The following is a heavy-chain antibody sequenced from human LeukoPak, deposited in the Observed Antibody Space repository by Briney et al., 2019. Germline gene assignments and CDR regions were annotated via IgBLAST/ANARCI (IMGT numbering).Heavy chain of an antibody. D-gene: IGHD2-2*01. J-gene: IGHJ4*02. V-gene: IGHV4-39*01. CDR1: GGSISSTSFH. CDR3: ASVGSSTGTFDY. CDR2: IYYSGST. Sequence: PSETLSLTCTVSGGSISSTSFHWGWIRQPPGKGLEWIGSIYYSGSTYYNPSLKSRVTISVDTSKNQFSLKLSSVTAADTAVYYCASVGSSTGTFDYWGQGTLVTVSS.